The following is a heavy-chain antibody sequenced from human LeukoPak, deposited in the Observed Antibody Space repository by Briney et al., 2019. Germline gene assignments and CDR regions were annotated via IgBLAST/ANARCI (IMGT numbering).Heavy chain of an antibody. CDR3: ARESSGYFY. D-gene: IGHD3-22*01. CDR1: GFTFSTYS. Sequence: PGGSLRLSCAASGFTFSTYSMNWVRQAPGKGLEWVSSISSGSSFIYHADSVKGRFTISRDNAKNSLFLQMNSLRAEGTAVYYCARESSGYFYWGQGTLVTVSS. CDR2: ISSGSSFI. V-gene: IGHV3-21*01. J-gene: IGHJ4*02.